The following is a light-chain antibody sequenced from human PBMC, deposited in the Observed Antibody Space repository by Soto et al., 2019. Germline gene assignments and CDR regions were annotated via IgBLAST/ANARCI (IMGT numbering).Light chain of an antibody. Sequence: LTQPASVSGSPGQSITISCTGTSSDVGGYNYVSWYQQHPGKAPKLMIYDVSNRPSGVSNRFSGSKSGNTASLSISGLQAEDEADYYCSSYTSSSTRVFGTGTQLTVL. CDR3: SSYTSSSTRV. J-gene: IGLJ1*01. CDR1: SSDVGGYNY. CDR2: DVS. V-gene: IGLV2-14*01.